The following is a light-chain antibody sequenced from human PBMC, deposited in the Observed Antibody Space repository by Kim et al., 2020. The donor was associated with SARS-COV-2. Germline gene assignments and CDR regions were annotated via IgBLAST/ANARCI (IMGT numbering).Light chain of an antibody. CDR1: SLRRFS. CDR2: GKN. Sequence: ALGLTGRNTCQGNSLRRFSASWYQQKPGQAPVLVMFGKNNRPSGIPDRFSGSSSGTTSSLTITATQAEDEADYYCYSRDRSAYHYVFGRGTKVTVL. J-gene: IGLJ1*01. CDR3: YSRDRSAYHYV. V-gene: IGLV3-19*01.